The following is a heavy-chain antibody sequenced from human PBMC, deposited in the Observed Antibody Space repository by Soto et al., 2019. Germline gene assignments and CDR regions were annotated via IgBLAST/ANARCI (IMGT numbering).Heavy chain of an antibody. D-gene: IGHD5-18*01. CDR1: GGSISSRSYY. CDR3: ARDNGYSYGYNLDH. CDR2: IYYSGST. Sequence: SETLSLTCTVSGGSISSRSYYWGWIRQPPGKGLEWIGSIYYSGSTNYNPSLKSRVTISVDTSKNQFSLKLTSVTAADTAVYYCARDNGYSYGYNLDHWGQGTLVTVSS. J-gene: IGHJ4*02. V-gene: IGHV4-39*07.